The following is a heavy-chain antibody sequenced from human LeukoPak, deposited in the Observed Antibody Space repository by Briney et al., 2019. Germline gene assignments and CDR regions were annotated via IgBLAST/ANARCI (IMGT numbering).Heavy chain of an antibody. CDR1: GGSISSSRYY. CDR3: ARQRKVVRLFDP. V-gene: IGHV4-39*01. Sequence: KPSETLSLTCTVSGGSISSSRYYWGWIRKPPGKGLEWIASIFYSGSTYYNPSLKSRVTISVDTSKNQFSLKLSSVTAADTAVYYCARQRKVVRLFDPWGQGTLVTVSS. D-gene: IGHD2-2*01. J-gene: IGHJ5*02. CDR2: IFYSGST.